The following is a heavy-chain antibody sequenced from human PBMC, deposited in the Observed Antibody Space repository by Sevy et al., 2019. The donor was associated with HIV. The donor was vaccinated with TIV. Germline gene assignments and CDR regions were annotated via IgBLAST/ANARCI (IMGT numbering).Heavy chain of an antibody. CDR1: GYTFTGYY. CDR3: AKDGSAVKWFGEEVDGFDV. Sequence: ASVKVSCKASGYTFTGYYMHWVRQAPGQGLEWMGWINPNSGGTNYAQKFQGRVTMTRDTSISTAYMELRSLRSDDTAVYYCAKDGSAVKWFGEEVDGFDVWGQGTMVTVSS. J-gene: IGHJ3*01. D-gene: IGHD3-10*01. V-gene: IGHV1-2*02. CDR2: INPNSGGT.